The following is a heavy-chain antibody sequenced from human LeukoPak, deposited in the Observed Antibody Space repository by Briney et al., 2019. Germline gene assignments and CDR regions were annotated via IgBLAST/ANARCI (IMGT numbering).Heavy chain of an antibody. J-gene: IGHJ6*03. Sequence: GASVKVSCKASGYTFTVYYMHWVRHPPGQGLEWMGWINPNSDGTNYAQKFQGRVTMTRDTSISTAHMELSRLRSDDTAVYYCARESYDFWSGYYPYYYYYYMDGWGKGTTVTVSS. CDR2: INPNSDGT. CDR1: GYTFTVYY. V-gene: IGHV1-2*02. CDR3: ARESYDFWSGYYPYYYYYYMDG. D-gene: IGHD3-3*01.